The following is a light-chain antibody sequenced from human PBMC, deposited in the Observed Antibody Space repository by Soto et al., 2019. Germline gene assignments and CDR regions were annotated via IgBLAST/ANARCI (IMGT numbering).Light chain of an antibody. CDR1: RSNIGRNT. CDR2: NNN. Sequence: QSVLTQPPSASGTPGQRVTLSCSGSRSNIGRNTVNWFQQLPGTAPKLLTYNNNQRPSGVPDRFSASKSGTSGSLAISGLQSEDEAAYYCVAWDDSLKGVVFGGGTKLTVL. V-gene: IGLV1-44*01. J-gene: IGLJ3*02. CDR3: VAWDDSLKGVV.